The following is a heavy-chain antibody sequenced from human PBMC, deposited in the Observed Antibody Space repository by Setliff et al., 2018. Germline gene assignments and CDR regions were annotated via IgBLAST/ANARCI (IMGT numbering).Heavy chain of an antibody. V-gene: IGHV4-34*01. CDR1: GGAVSGFY. CDR2: ISHNGRV. D-gene: IGHD3-22*01. J-gene: IGHJ4*02. CDR3: ARSRYYDSSGNNYGLDY. Sequence: SETLSLTCDINGGAVSGFYWSWIRQTPGKDLEWIGEISHNGRVSSSPSLKSRVTISVDRAKNHFSLKLTSVTAADTAMYYCARSRYYDSSGNNYGLDYWGQGTLVTVSS.